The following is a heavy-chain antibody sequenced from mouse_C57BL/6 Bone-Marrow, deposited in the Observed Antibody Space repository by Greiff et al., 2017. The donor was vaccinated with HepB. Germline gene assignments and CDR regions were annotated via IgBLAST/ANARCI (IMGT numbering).Heavy chain of an antibody. CDR1: GYTFTSYW. D-gene: IGHD1-1*01. Sequence: QVQLQQPGAELVKPGASVKVSCKASGYTFTSYWMHWVKQRPGQGLEWIGRIHPSDSDTNYNQKFKGKATLTVDKSSSTAYMQLSSRTSEDSAVYYCAMGSYCYGSSSYYFDYWGRGTTLTVSS. J-gene: IGHJ2*01. CDR2: IHPSDSDT. V-gene: IGHV1-74*01. CDR3: AMGSYCYGSSSYYFDY.